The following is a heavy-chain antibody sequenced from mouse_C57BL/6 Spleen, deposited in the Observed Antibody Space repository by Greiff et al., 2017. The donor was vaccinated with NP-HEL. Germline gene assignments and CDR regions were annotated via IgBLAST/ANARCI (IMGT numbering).Heavy chain of an antibody. CDR1: GFNIKNTY. CDR3: AFDYFDSSWFAY. V-gene: IGHV14-3*01. J-gene: IGHJ3*01. D-gene: IGHD1-1*01. CDR2: IDPANGNT. Sequence: EVQLQQSVAELVRPGASVKLSCTASGFNIKNTYMNWVKQRPEQGLEWIGRIDPANGNTKYAPKFQGKATITADTSSNTAYLQLSSLTSEDTAIYYCAFDYFDSSWFAYWVQGTLVTVSA.